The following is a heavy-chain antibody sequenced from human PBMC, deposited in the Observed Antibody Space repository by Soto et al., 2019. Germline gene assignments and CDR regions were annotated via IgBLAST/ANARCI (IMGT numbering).Heavy chain of an antibody. CDR1: GYTFTSYG. Sequence: AAAKVYCKASGYTFTSYGISGVRQAPGQGLEWMGWISAYNGNTNYAQKLQGRVTMTTNTSTSTAYMELRRLRSDETAVYYCARCFSWQQLVRDDAFDIWGQGTMVTVSS. V-gene: IGHV1-18*01. CDR3: ARCFSWQQLVRDDAFDI. D-gene: IGHD6-13*01. J-gene: IGHJ3*02. CDR2: ISAYNGNT.